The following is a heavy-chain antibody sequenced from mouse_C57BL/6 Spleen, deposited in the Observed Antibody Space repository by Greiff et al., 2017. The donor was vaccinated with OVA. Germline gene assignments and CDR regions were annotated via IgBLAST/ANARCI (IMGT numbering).Heavy chain of an antibody. Sequence: DVMLVESGGDLVKPGGSLKLSCAASGFTFSSYGMSWVRQTPDKRLEWVATISSGGSYTYYPDSVKGRFTISRDNAKNTLYLQMSSLKSEDTAMYYCARREDYAMDYWGQGTSVTVSS. CDR3: ARREDYAMDY. CDR1: GFTFSSYG. CDR2: ISSGGSYT. V-gene: IGHV5-6*02. J-gene: IGHJ4*01.